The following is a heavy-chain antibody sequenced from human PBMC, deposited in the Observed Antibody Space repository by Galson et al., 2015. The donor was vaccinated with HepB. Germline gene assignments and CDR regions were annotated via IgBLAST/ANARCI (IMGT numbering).Heavy chain of an antibody. CDR1: GYTFTSYG. V-gene: IGHV1-18*01. D-gene: IGHD2-8*02. CDR2: ISAYNGNT. CDR3: AREWGEYCTGGVCYLNWFDP. J-gene: IGHJ5*02. Sequence: QSGAEVKKPGASVKVSCKASGYTFTSYGISWVRQAPGQGLEWMGWISAYNGNTNYAQKLQGRVTMTTDTSTSTAYMELRSLRSDDTAVYYCAREWGEYCTGGVCYLNWFDPWGQGTLVTVSS.